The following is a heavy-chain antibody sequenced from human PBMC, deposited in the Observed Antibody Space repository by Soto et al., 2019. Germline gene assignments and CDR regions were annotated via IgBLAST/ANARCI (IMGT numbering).Heavy chain of an antibody. J-gene: IGHJ4*02. CDR2: IWYDGSNK. Sequence: HPGGSLRLSCAASGFTFSSYGMHWVRQAPGKGLEWVAVIWYDGSNKYYADSVKGRFTISRDNSKNTLYLQMNSLRAEDTAVYYCARDIARVVTAYYFDYWGQGTLVTVSS. D-gene: IGHD2-21*02. CDR1: GFTFSSYG. V-gene: IGHV3-33*01. CDR3: ARDIARVVTAYYFDY.